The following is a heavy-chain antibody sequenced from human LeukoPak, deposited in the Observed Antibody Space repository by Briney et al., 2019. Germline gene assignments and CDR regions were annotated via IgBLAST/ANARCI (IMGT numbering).Heavy chain of an antibody. J-gene: IGHJ4*02. CDR1: GFTFSSYE. V-gene: IGHV3-48*03. D-gene: IGHD6-6*01. CDR2: ISSSGSTI. CDR3: ATQYSSYSFDY. Sequence: GGSLRLSCAASGFTFSSYEMNWVRQAPGKGLEWVSYISSSGSTIYYADSVKGRFTISRDNAKNSLYLQMNSLRAEDTAVYYCATQYSSYSFDYWGQGTLVTVSS.